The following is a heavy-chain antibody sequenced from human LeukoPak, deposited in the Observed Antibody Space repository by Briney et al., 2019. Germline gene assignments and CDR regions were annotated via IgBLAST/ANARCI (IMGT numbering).Heavy chain of an antibody. CDR2: IDYDGRNA. CDR1: GFTFSSSG. V-gene: IGHV3-30*02. D-gene: IGHD3-22*01. CDR3: SIFEITLIVVLNS. J-gene: IGHJ4*02. Sequence: GGSLRLSCAASGFTFSSSGMHWVRQAPGKGLEWVAFIDYDGRNAFYADSVKGRFTISRDNSKNTLYLQMNSLRPEDTAIYYCSIFEITLIVVLNSWGQGTLVTVSS.